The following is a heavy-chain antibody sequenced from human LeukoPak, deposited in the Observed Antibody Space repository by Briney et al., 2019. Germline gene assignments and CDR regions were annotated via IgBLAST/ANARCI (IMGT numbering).Heavy chain of an antibody. CDR3: ARVAWLQLVGAFDI. V-gene: IGHV3-21*01. CDR1: GFTFTSYS. CDR2: ISSSSGYI. D-gene: IGHD5-24*01. Sequence: GGSLRLSCAASGFTFTSYSMNWVRQAPGKGLEWVSSISSSSGYIYYADSVKGRFTISRDNAKNSLYLQMNSLRAEDTAVYYCARVAWLQLVGAFDIWGQGTMVTVSS. J-gene: IGHJ3*02.